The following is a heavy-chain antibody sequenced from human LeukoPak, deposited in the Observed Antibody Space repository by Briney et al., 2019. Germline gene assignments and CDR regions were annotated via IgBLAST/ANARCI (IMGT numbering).Heavy chain of an antibody. J-gene: IGHJ6*04. CDR3: AKAASPKSRRYGMDV. CDR1: GFTFDDYA. CDR2: ISWDGGST. Sequence: GGSLRLSCAASGFTFDDYAMHWVRQAPGKGLEWLSLISWDGGSTYYADSVKGRFTISRDNSKNSLYLQMNSLRAEDTDLYYCAKAASPKSRRYGMDVWGKGTTVTVSS. V-gene: IGHV3-43D*04.